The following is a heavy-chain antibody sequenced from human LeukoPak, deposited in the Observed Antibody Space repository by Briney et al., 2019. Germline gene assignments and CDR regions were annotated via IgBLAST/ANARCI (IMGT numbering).Heavy chain of an antibody. D-gene: IGHD3-10*01. Sequence: GASVKVSCKASGYTFTGYYMNWVRQAPGQGLEGMGWINPNSGGTNYAQKLQGRVTITWDTSIRTACMERRRLRSDDTAVYYFARRGTTIVRGGGVFDIWGQGTMVTVSS. CDR3: ARRGTTIVRGGGVFDI. J-gene: IGHJ3*02. V-gene: IGHV1-2*02. CDR2: INPNSGGT. CDR1: GYTFTGYY.